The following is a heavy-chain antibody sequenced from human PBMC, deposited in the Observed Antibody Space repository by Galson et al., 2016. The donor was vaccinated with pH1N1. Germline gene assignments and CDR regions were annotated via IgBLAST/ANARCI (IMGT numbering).Heavy chain of an antibody. CDR3: GFLGYCSSPTCETGMDV. Sequence: SVKVSCKASGYSFTDHYLHWVRQAPGQGLEWMGRIDTESGDTDYAQRLQGRVTMTRDTSISTTYLEVSSLRSDDTAIYYCGFLGYCSSPTCETGMDVWGQGTTVTVSS. CDR1: GYSFTDHY. CDR2: IDTESGDT. J-gene: IGHJ6*02. V-gene: IGHV1-2*06. D-gene: IGHD2-2*03.